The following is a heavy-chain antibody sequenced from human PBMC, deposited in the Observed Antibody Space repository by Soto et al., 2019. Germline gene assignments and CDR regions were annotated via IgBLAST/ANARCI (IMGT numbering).Heavy chain of an antibody. CDR2: IYYSGST. Sequence: SETLSLTCTVSGGSISSSSYYWGWIRQPPGKGLEWIGSIYYSGSTYYNPSLKSRVTISVDTSKNQFSLKLSSVTAADTAVYYCARHNTDSGGFDYWGQGTLVTV. J-gene: IGHJ4*02. V-gene: IGHV4-39*01. D-gene: IGHD5-12*01. CDR3: ARHNTDSGGFDY. CDR1: GGSISSSSYY.